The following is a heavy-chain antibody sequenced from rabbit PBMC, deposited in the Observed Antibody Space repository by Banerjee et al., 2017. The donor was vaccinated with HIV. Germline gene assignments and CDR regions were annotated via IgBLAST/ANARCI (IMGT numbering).Heavy chain of an antibody. CDR1: GFDLGSNYW. CDR2: IYTGSGRT. CDR3: ARGWSGGIGNYVDYFNL. V-gene: IGHV1S45*01. D-gene: IGHD1-1*01. J-gene: IGHJ4*01. Sequence: QEQLEESGGGLVKPEGSLTLSCKASGFDLGSNYWICWVRQAPGKGLEWIGCIYTGSGRTYYASWAAGRFTISKTSSTTVTLQMTSLTAADTATYFCARGWSGGIGNYVDYFNLWGQGTLVTVS.